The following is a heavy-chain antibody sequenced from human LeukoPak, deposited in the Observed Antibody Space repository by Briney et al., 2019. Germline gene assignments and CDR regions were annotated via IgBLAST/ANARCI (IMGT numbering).Heavy chain of an antibody. V-gene: IGHV1-69*01. CDR2: IIPIFGTA. D-gene: IGHD4-17*01. CDR3: AGRHRHGYGDYVY. CDR1: GGTFSSYA. J-gene: IGHJ4*02. Sequence: GASVKVSCKASGGTFSSYAISWVRQAPGQGLEWMGGIIPIFGTANYAQKFQGRVTITADESTSTAYMELSSLRSEDTAVYYCAGRHRHGYGDYVYWGQGTLVTVSS.